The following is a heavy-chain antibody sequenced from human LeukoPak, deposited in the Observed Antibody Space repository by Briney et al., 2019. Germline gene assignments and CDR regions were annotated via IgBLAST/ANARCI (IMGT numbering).Heavy chain of an antibody. CDR1: GGSISSYY. D-gene: IGHD3-3*01. CDR3: ARSTYYDFWSGPPQSGGLWFDP. V-gene: IGHV4-59*01. J-gene: IGHJ5*02. CDR2: IYYSGST. Sequence: PSETLSLTCTVSGGSISSYYWSWIRQPPGKGLEWIGYIYYSGSTNYNPSLKSRVTISVDTSKNQFSLKPSSVTAADTAVYYCARSTYYDFWSGPPQSGGLWFDPWGQGTLVTVSS.